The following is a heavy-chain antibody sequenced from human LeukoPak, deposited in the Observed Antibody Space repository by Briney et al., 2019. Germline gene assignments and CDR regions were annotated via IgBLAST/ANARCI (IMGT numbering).Heavy chain of an antibody. D-gene: IGHD2/OR15-2a*01. CDR2: INHSGST. J-gene: IGHJ4*02. V-gene: IGHV4-34*01. CDR3: ARPTSKLGSFDY. CDR1: GGSFSGYY. Sequence: SETLSLTCAVYGGSFSGYYWSWIRQPPGKGLEWIGEINHSGSTNYNPSLKSRITISVDTSKNQFSLKMRSVTAADTAVYYCARPTSKLGSFDYWGQGTLVTVSS.